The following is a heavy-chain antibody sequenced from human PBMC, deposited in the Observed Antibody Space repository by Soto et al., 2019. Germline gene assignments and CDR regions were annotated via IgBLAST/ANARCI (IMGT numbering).Heavy chain of an antibody. D-gene: IGHD6-13*01. CDR3: ARDVQQLASY. CDR2: ISGTSSYI. CDR1: GFTFSDYY. V-gene: IGHV3-11*06. Sequence: GGSLRLSCAASGFTFSDYYMSWIHQAPGKGLEWVSYISGTSSYINYADSVKGRFTISRDNAKNSLYLQMNSLRAEDTAVYYCARDVQQLASYWGQGTLVTVSS. J-gene: IGHJ4*02.